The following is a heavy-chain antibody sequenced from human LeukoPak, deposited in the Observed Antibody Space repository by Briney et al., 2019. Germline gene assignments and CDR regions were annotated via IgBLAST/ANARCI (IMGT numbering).Heavy chain of an antibody. CDR2: IIPILGTT. CDR1: GGTFSSYA. Sequence: SVKVSCKASGGTFSSYAFSWVRQAPGQGLQWMGGIIPILGTTNYAQQFQGRVTMTTDESTSTAFMELSSLRSEDTAIYYCATDDGSVTMGFDSWGQGTLLTVSS. CDR3: ATDDGSVTMGFDS. D-gene: IGHD4-17*01. J-gene: IGHJ5*01. V-gene: IGHV1-69*05.